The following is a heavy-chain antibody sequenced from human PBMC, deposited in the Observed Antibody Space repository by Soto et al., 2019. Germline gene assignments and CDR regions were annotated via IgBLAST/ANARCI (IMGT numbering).Heavy chain of an antibody. V-gene: IGHV3-53*01. J-gene: IGHJ4*02. CDR2: FESGGSI. Sequence: GGSLRLSCVASGFSVRTNYMTWVRQAPGKGLEWVSVFESGGSIYYADSVKGRFIISRDNSKNTLDLQMNNLRAEDTAVYYCARAGVTPDFFDYWGQGTLVTVSS. D-gene: IGHD3-10*01. CDR1: GFSVRTNY. CDR3: ARAGVTPDFFDY.